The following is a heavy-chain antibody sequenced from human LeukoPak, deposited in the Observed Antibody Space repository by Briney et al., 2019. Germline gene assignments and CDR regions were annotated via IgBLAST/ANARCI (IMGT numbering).Heavy chain of an antibody. Sequence: ASVKVSCKASGYTFTNYDINWVRQATGQGLERMGWMNPNSGNTGYAQKFQDRVTMTRDTSTSSVYMELSSLRSEDTAVYYCAREGNRYCSGGSCYSDYWGQGTLVTVSS. V-gene: IGHV1-8*01. CDR3: AREGNRYCSGGSCYSDY. D-gene: IGHD2-15*01. J-gene: IGHJ4*02. CDR2: MNPNSGNT. CDR1: GYTFTNYD.